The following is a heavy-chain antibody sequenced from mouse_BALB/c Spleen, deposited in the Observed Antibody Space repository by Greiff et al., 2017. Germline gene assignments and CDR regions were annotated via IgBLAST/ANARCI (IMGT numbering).Heavy chain of an antibody. CDR1: GFTFSSFG. V-gene: IGHV5-17*02. D-gene: IGHD1-1*01. J-gene: IGHJ4*01. Sequence: DVKLVESGGGLVQPGGSRKLSCAASGFTFSSFGMHWVRQAPEKGLEWVAYISSGSSTIYYADTVKGRFTISRDNPKNTLFLQMTSLRSEDTAMYYCARSPLRKDYYAMDYWGQGTSVTVSS. CDR3: ARSPLRKDYYAMDY. CDR2: ISSGSSTI.